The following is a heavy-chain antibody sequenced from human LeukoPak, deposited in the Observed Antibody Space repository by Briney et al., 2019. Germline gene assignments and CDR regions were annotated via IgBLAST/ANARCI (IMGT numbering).Heavy chain of an antibody. J-gene: IGHJ3*02. CDR3: ARDTLVYADSPDAFDI. Sequence: PGGSLRLSCAASGITFSSYAMSWVRQAPGKGLEWVSYIGSSGSTVYYADSVKGRFTISRDNAKNSMYLQMNSLRDEDTAVYYCARDTLVYADSPDAFDIWGQGTMVTVSS. CDR2: IGSSGSTV. CDR1: GITFSSYA. D-gene: IGHD4-17*01. V-gene: IGHV3-48*03.